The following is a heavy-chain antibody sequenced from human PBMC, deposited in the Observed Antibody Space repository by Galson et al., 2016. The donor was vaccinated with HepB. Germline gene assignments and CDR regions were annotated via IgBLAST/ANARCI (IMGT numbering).Heavy chain of an antibody. CDR2: IDPSDSEI. J-gene: IGHJ4*02. Sequence: QSGAEVKKPGGSLKISCKASGHSIASYWIGWVRQLPGKGLECMGIIDPSDSEIRSMPSFRGHVTISADKSTNTAYLQWSSLKASDTAVYYCAAARPPGLVLVYWGLGTRVTVSS. V-gene: IGHV5-51*01. CDR3: AAARPPGLVLVY. D-gene: IGHD2-8*02. CDR1: GHSIASYW.